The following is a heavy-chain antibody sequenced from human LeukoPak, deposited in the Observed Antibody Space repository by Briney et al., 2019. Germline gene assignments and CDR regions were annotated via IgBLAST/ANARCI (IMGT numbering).Heavy chain of an antibody. CDR3: ARPIAAAAVNY. Sequence: GGSLRLSCAASGFTFSNSAMSWVRQAPGKGLEWVSSISGSGSGGSTYYADSVKGRFTISRDNSKNTLYLQMNSLRAEDTAVYYCARPIAAAAVNYWGQGTLVTVSS. CDR1: GFTFSNSA. V-gene: IGHV3-23*01. D-gene: IGHD6-25*01. J-gene: IGHJ4*02. CDR2: ISGSGSGGST.